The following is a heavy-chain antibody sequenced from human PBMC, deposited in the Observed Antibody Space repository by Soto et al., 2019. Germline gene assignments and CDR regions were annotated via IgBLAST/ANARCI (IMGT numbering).Heavy chain of an antibody. J-gene: IGHJ6*04. CDR1: GYTFTSYG. CDR3: ARVPEPRSGYYGMDV. CDR2: ISAYNGNT. V-gene: IGHV1-18*04. Sequence: ASEQVSCKASGYTFTSYGISSVRQPPPQEPEGLGWISAYNGNTNYAQKLHGRVTMTTDTSTNQAYMELRRLTSADTAVYYCARVPEPRSGYYGMDVWGKVITVTVSS. D-gene: IGHD1-1*01.